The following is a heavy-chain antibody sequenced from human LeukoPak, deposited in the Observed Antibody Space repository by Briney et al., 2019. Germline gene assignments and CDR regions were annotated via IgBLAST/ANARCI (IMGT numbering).Heavy chain of an antibody. CDR3: TTEGALAGSNAAFDI. V-gene: IGHV3-33*01. CDR2: IWYDGSNR. CDR1: GFTFSNSG. D-gene: IGHD3-9*01. J-gene: IGHJ3*02. Sequence: ALRLSCAASGFTFSNSGMHWVRQAPGKGLEWVALIWYDGSNRYDADSGKGRFTISRDNSKNKLYLQMNSLRAEDTAVYYCTTEGALAGSNAAFDIWGQGTMVTVPS.